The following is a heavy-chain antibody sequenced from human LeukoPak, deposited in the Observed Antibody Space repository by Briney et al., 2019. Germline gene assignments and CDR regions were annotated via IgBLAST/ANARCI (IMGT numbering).Heavy chain of an antibody. V-gene: IGHV1-2*02. J-gene: IGHJ6*03. CDR2: INPNTGDT. CDR3: ARDHYYGSGYMGRDYYYYYYMDV. Sequence: ASVKVSCKASGFTFNAYYIHWVRQAPGQGLEWMGWINPNTGDTNFAQKFQGRVTMTRDTSISTAYMELSRLGSDDTAVYYCARDHYYGSGYMGRDYYYYYYMDVWGKGTTVTVSS. CDR1: GFTFNAYY. D-gene: IGHD3-10*01.